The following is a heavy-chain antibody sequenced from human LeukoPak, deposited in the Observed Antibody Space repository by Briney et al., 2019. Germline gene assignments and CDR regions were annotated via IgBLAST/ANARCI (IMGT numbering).Heavy chain of an antibody. Sequence: GGPLRLSCAASGFTFSLYGMHWVRQAPGKGLEWVAVISYDGSNKYYTDSLKGRFTISRDNSKNTLYLQMSSLRAEDTAVYYCAKSSSGWPYNWFDPWGQGTLVTVSS. CDR1: GFTFSLYG. D-gene: IGHD6-25*01. V-gene: IGHV3-30*18. CDR2: ISYDGSNK. J-gene: IGHJ5*02. CDR3: AKSSSGWPYNWFDP.